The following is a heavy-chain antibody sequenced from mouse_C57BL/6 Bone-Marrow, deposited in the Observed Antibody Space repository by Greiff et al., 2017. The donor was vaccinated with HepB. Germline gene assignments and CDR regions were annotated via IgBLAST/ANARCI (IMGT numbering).Heavy chain of an antibody. V-gene: IGHV5-17*01. CDR3: ARKDGPWYFDV. CDR1: GFTFSDYG. Sequence: EVMLVESGGGLVKPGGSLKLPCAASGFTFSDYGMHWVRQAPEKGLEWVAYISSGSSTIYYADTVKGRFTISRDNAKNTLFLQMTSLRSEDTAMYYCARKDGPWYFDVWGTGTTVTVSS. J-gene: IGHJ1*03. D-gene: IGHD2-3*01. CDR2: ISSGSSTI.